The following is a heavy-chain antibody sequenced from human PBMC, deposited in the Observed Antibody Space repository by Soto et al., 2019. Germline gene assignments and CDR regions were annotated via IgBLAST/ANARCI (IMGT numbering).Heavy chain of an antibody. D-gene: IGHD2-8*01. CDR1: GGTFSSYA. V-gene: IGHV1-69*13. CDR2: IIPIFGTA. J-gene: IGHJ6*02. Sequence: SVKVSCKASGGTFSSYAISWVRQAPGQGLEWMGGIIPIFGTANYAQKFQGRVTITEEPSTRTAYMELTSLRSEDTAVYYCARELGYCTNGVCYTNYYYGMDVWGQGTTVTVSS. CDR3: ARELGYCTNGVCYTNYYYGMDV.